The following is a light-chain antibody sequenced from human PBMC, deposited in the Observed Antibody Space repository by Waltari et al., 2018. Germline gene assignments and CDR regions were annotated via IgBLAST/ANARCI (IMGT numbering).Light chain of an antibody. Sequence: DIQMTQSPSSLSASIGDRVTITCQASQDISIYVNWYQQKPGKAPRLLIYDASTLESGVPSRFTGSGSVTDFTFTIDSLQPEDIATYYCLQYDNIPPYTFGQGTKLEIK. CDR2: DAS. J-gene: IGKJ2*01. CDR3: LQYDNIPPYT. V-gene: IGKV1-33*01. CDR1: QDISIY.